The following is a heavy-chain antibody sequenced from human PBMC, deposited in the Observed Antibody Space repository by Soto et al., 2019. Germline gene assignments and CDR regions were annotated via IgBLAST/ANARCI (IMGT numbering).Heavy chain of an antibody. Sequence: ASVKVSCKASGYTFTSYGISWVRQAPGQGLEWMGWISAYNGSTNYAQKLQGRVTMTTDTSTSTAYMELRSLRSDDTAVYYCARDHRITMIVVPFGMDVWGQGTTVTVSS. CDR1: GYTFTSYG. D-gene: IGHD3-22*01. V-gene: IGHV1-18*01. CDR2: ISAYNGST. J-gene: IGHJ6*02. CDR3: ARDHRITMIVVPFGMDV.